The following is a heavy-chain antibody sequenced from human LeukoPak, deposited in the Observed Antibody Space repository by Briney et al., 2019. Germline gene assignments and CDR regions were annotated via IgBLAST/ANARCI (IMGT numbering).Heavy chain of an antibody. Sequence: GGTLRLSCAASGFTFSNYAMSWVRQAPGKGLEWVSVISGSGGSTYYVDSVQGRFTISRDNSKNTLFLQMDSLRAEDTAVYYCAKGGFGRPFDYWGQGTLVTVSS. CDR1: GFTFSNYA. D-gene: IGHD3-10*01. V-gene: IGHV3-23*01. J-gene: IGHJ4*02. CDR3: AKGGFGRPFDY. CDR2: ISGSGGST.